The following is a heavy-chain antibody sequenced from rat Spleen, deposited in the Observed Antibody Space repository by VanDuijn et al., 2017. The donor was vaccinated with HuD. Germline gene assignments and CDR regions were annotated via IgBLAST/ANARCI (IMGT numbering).Heavy chain of an antibody. CDR3: VRLYNNHGYWYFDF. CDR2: IKFEDFTP. Sequence: EVQLVESGEGLVQPGRSLKLSCAASGFTFSDYYMAWVRQAPNKGLEWVASIKFEDFTPYYGDSVMGRFTISRDDGESTLYLQMNSLRSEDTATYYCVRLYNNHGYWYFDFWGPGTMVTVSS. CDR1: GFTFSDYY. D-gene: IGHD1-5*01. J-gene: IGHJ1*01. V-gene: IGHV5-22*01.